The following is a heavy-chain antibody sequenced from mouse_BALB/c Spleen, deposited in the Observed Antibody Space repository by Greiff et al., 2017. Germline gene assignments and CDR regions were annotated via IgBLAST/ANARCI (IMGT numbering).Heavy chain of an antibody. CDR3: ARSMITPWFAY. D-gene: IGHD2-4*01. J-gene: IGHJ3*01. Sequence: QVQLQQSGAELAKPGASVKMSCKASGYTFTSYWMHWVKQRPGQGLEWIGYINPSTGYTEYNQKFKDKATLTVDKSSSTSYMQLNSLTSEDSAVYYCARSMITPWFAYWGQGTLVTVSA. CDR1: GYTFTSYW. CDR2: INPSTGYT. V-gene: IGHV1-7*01.